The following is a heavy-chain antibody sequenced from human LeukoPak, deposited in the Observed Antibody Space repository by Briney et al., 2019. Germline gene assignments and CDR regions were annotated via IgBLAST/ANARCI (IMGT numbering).Heavy chain of an antibody. Sequence: ASVKVSCKASGYTFTSYYMHWVRQAPGQGLEWMGWINPNSGGTNYAQKFQGRVTMTRDTSISTAYMELSRLRSDDTAVYYCAREDGIVVVPAAINWFDPWGQGTLVAVSS. D-gene: IGHD2-2*02. V-gene: IGHV1-2*02. CDR1: GYTFTSYY. CDR3: AREDGIVVVPAAINWFDP. CDR2: INPNSGGT. J-gene: IGHJ5*02.